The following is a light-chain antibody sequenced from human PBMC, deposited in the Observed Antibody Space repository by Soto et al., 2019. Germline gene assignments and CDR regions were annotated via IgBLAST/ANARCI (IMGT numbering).Light chain of an antibody. V-gene: IGKV1-9*01. CDR3: QQLNSFPIP. CDR2: GAS. J-gene: IGKJ3*01. Sequence: IQLTQSPSSLSASVGDRVTITCRASQGISSFLAWYQQKPGKAPKLLIYGASTLQSGVPSRFSGSGSGTDFTLTIASLQPEDFPTYYCQQLNSFPIPSGPGTKVDIK. CDR1: QGISSF.